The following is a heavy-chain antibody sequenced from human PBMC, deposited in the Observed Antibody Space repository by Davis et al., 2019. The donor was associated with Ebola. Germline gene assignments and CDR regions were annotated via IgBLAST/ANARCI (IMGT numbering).Heavy chain of an antibody. V-gene: IGHV3-23*01. Sequence: LSLTCAASGFTFSNYAMSWVRQAPGKGLEWVASISASDGTIKYAESVKGRFTISRDNSKSTLYLQMNSLRGEDTALYYCAKARVDSGSNPIFDYWGRGTLVTVSS. CDR1: GFTFSNYA. D-gene: IGHD1-26*01. J-gene: IGHJ4*02. CDR3: AKARVDSGSNPIFDY. CDR2: ISASDGTI.